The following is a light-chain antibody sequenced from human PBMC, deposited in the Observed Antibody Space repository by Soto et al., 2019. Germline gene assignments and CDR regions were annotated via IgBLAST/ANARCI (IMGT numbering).Light chain of an antibody. J-gene: IGLJ3*02. CDR1: SSDVGGYNF. Sequence: QSALTQTASVSGSPGQSITMSCTGTSSDVGGYNFVSWYQQHPGKAPKLIVHEVANRLSGVPGRFSGSKSGNTAFLTISGLQAEDEAVYYCCSHSSSITWMFGGGTKLTVL. V-gene: IGLV2-14*03. CDR2: EVA. CDR3: CSHSSSITWM.